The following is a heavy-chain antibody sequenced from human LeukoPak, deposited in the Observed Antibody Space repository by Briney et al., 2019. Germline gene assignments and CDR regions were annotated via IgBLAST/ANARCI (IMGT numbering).Heavy chain of an antibody. J-gene: IGHJ4*02. CDR3: ARYYYDSSGYYCLDY. CDR2: IKQDGGDK. Sequence: GGSLRLSCAASGFTFSSYWMTWVRQAPGKGLEWVANIKQDGGDKYYVDSVKGRFTISRDNAKNSLYLQMNSLRAEDTAVYYCARYYYDSSGYYCLDYWGQGTLVTVSS. D-gene: IGHD3-22*01. CDR1: GFTFSSYW. V-gene: IGHV3-7*01.